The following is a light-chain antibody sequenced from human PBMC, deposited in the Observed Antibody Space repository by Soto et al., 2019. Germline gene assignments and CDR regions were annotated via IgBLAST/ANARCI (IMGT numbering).Light chain of an antibody. J-gene: IGKJ1*01. Sequence: DIHLTQSPSSLSASVGDRVTITCRASQNINNYLIWFQHKPGKAPKLLIYAASILQSGVPSRFSCTASGTDFTLTISSLQPEDFATYSCQQSYTTPWTFGQGTKVEI. V-gene: IGKV1-39*01. CDR1: QNINNY. CDR2: AAS. CDR3: QQSYTTPWT.